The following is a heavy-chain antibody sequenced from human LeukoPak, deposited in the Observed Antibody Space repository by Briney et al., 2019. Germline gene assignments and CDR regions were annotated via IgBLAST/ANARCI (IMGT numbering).Heavy chain of an antibody. V-gene: IGHV3-23*01. Sequence: GGSLRLSCAASGFTFSSYPMSWVRQAPGKGLEWVSALSDSGAATYYADSVKGRFTISRDNSKNTLYLHMNSLRAEDTAIYYCAKGIVGATMADYGGQGTLVTVSS. D-gene: IGHD1-26*01. J-gene: IGHJ4*02. CDR1: GFTFSSYP. CDR3: AKGIVGATMADY. CDR2: LSDSGAAT.